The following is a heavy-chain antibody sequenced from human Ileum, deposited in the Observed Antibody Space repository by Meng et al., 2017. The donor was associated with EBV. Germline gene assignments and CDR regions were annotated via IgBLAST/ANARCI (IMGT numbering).Heavy chain of an antibody. Sequence: LRLPGSGPDLGKPPGTRSLTGTVSVGSISTGNFYWGWIRQSPGKALECIGTIYYRGNTFYNPSLKSRLTISIDTSKNEFSLTLRSVTAADTALYYCASAYDYGDYEAFAYWGPGSLVTVSS. J-gene: IGHJ4*02. D-gene: IGHD4-17*01. CDR2: IYYRGNT. V-gene: IGHV4-39*07. CDR1: VGSISTGNFY. CDR3: ASAYDYGDYEAFAY.